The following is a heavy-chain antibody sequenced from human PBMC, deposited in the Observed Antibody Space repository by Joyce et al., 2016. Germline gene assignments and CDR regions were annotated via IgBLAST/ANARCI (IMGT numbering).Heavy chain of an antibody. CDR3: ARDFCTACGYYFYGMDV. J-gene: IGHJ6*02. V-gene: IGHV3-9*01. CDR2: IMWNSGNI. Sequence: EVQLVESGGGLIQPGRSLRLSCSASGFNFGDHVIHWVRQAPGKGLEWVAGIMWNSGNIGYADSVKGLFTISRNNAKNSLYLQMDSLRPEDTALYCCARDFCTACGYYFYGMDVWGQGTTVTVSS. D-gene: IGHD2-21*01. CDR1: GFNFGDHV.